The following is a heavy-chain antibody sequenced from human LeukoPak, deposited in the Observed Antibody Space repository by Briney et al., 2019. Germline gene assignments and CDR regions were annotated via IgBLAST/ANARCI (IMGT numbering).Heavy chain of an antibody. J-gene: IGHJ4*02. CDR1: GYSFTSYW. Sequence: TGESLKISCKVSGYSFTSYWISWVRQMPGKGLEWMGRIDPSDSYTNYTPSFQGHVTISADKSISTAYLQWSSLKASDTAMYYCARQMGYGSGSYYMVYWGQGTLVTVSS. D-gene: IGHD3-10*01. V-gene: IGHV5-10-1*01. CDR3: ARQMGYGSGSYYMVY. CDR2: IDPSDSYT.